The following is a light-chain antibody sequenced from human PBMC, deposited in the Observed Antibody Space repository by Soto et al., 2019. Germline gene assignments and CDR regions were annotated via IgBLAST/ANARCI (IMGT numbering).Light chain of an antibody. J-gene: IGLJ2*01. CDR1: SSNIGAGYD. V-gene: IGLV1-40*01. Sequence: QVVVTQPPSVSGAPGQRVTISCTGSSSNIGAGYDVHWYQQFPGTAPKLLLYGSTNRPSGVPDRFSGSKSGTSASLAIAGLQTEDEADYYCQSYDSSLSAVVFGGGTKLTVL. CDR2: GST. CDR3: QSYDSSLSAVV.